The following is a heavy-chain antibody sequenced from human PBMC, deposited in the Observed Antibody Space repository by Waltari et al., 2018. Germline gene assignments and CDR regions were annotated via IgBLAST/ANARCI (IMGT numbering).Heavy chain of an antibody. J-gene: IGHJ4*02. CDR1: EFIFKSYL. CDR2: MTPKGDNQ. CDR3: VKAELTRTLFGLAPHY. D-gene: IGHD1-7*01. Sequence: VKLVESGGGLVQSGGSLRLSCSAFEFIFKSYLMHWFRQAPGKRPQHSLAMTPKGDNQYYTDSVKGRFTNSRDNSRDTLYLQMTSLRPEDTATYYFVKAELTRTLFGLAPHYWGQGTLVTVSS. V-gene: IGHV3-64D*06.